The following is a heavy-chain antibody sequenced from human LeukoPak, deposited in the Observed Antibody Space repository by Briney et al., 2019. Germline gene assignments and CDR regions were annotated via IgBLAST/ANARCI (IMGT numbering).Heavy chain of an antibody. CDR1: GFTLSNYG. CDR3: ARDLSYSWDY. V-gene: IGHV3-33*01. CDR2: IWYDGSNK. Sequence: GGSLRLSCAASGFTLSNYGMHWVRQAPGKGLEWVAVIWYDGSNKYYADSVKGRFTISRDNSKNTLYLQMNSLRAEDTAVYYCARDLSYSWDYWGQGTLVTVSS. J-gene: IGHJ4*02. D-gene: IGHD2-15*01.